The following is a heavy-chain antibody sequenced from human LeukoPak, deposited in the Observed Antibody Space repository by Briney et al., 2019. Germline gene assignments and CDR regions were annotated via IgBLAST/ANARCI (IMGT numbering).Heavy chain of an antibody. D-gene: IGHD3-10*01. CDR3: ARDRAVWQPYYYYYYTMDV. CDR1: GYTFTSYY. J-gene: IGHJ6*02. Sequence: GASVKVSCKASGYTFTSYYIHWVRQAPGQGLEWMGIINPSGGTTNYAQKFHGRVTMTRDTSISTAYMELSRLRSDDTAVYYCARDRAVWQPYYYYYYTMDVWGQGTTVPVSS. CDR2: INPSGGTT. V-gene: IGHV1-2*02.